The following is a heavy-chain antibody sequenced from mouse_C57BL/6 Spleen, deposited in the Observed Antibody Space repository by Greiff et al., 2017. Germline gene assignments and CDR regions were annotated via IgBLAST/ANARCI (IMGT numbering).Heavy chain of an antibody. D-gene: IGHD4-1*01. CDR3: AREGILGFAY. CDR2: INPSSGYA. CDR1: GYTFTSYW. J-gene: IGHJ3*01. Sequence: VQLQQSGAELAKPGASVKLSCKASGYTFTSYWMHWVKQRPGKGLEWIGDINPSSGYAKYNQKFKDKATLTVDKSSSTAYMQLSSLTYEGSAVYYCAREGILGFAYWGQGTLVTVSA. V-gene: IGHV1-7*01.